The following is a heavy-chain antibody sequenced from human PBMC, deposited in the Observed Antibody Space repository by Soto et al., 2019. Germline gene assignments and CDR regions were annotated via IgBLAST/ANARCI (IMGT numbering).Heavy chain of an antibody. D-gene: IGHD6-13*01. J-gene: IGHJ4*02. Sequence: ETLSLTCTVSGGSISSSSYYWVWIRQPPGKGLECIGSIYYSGSTYYNPSLKSRVTISVDTSKNQFSLKLSSVTAADTAVYYCARQASSWNYYFEYWGKGTLVTVSS. CDR1: GGSISSSSYY. CDR2: IYYSGST. CDR3: ARQASSWNYYFEY. V-gene: IGHV4-39*01.